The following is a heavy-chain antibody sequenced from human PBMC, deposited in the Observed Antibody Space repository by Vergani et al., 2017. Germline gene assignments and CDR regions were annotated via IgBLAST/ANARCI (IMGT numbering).Heavy chain of an antibody. CDR3: AREGYCTNGVCFTLVDV. D-gene: IGHD2-8*01. V-gene: IGHV4-34*01. CDR2: IRHDGIT. CDR1: GGSFNDYW. J-gene: IGHJ4*02. Sequence: QAQLQQWGAGLLKPSDTLSLTFAIYGGSFNDYWWTWIRQPPGKGLEWIGEIRHDGITNYSPSLKSRVTISIDTSTHQFSLNLRSVTAADTAVYYCAREGYCTNGVCFTLVDVWGQGALVTVSS.